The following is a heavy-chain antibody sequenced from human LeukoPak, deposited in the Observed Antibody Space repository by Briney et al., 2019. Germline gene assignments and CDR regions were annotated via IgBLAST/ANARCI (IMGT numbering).Heavy chain of an antibody. CDR2: INQDGTEK. Sequence: GGSLRLSCAASGFTFSSYWMSWVRQAPGEGLEWVAKINQDGTEKAYVDSVRGRFTISRDNAKNSLFLQMNSLRAEDAAVYFCAKGSAAGRPYYFDYWGQGTLVTVSS. V-gene: IGHV3-7*03. J-gene: IGHJ4*02. CDR3: AKGSAAGRPYYFDY. D-gene: IGHD6-25*01. CDR1: GFTFSSYW.